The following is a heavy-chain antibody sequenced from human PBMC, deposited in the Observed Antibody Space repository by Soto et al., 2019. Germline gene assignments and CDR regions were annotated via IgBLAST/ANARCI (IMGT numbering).Heavy chain of an antibody. CDR3: AKADGEQWLIPHLDN. D-gene: IGHD6-19*01. J-gene: IGHJ1*01. Sequence: PRASLLLSCESSGFNFKKFAMCWVRQAPGEGLEWVSGISCCGGSTFYADSVKGRFSLARDDSKNTLSLQLNSLRVEDTAHYYCAKADGEQWLIPHLDNWGQGTKVTVSS. CDR2: ISCCGGST. V-gene: IGHV3-23*01. CDR1: GFNFKKFA.